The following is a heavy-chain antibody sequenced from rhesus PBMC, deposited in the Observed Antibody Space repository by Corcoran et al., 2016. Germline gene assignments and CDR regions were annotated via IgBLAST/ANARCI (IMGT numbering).Heavy chain of an antibody. CDR2: ISPYNGNK. Sequence: QVQLVQSGGEIKQPGASVKLSCKASGYSFTSHYIHWGSKAPGQGLEWIGQISPYNGNKHYAQTCQGRVTITTDTSTSTAYMALSSLRSEDTAVYYCTRDKSGGFDSWGQGVLVIVSS. V-gene: IGHV1-180*01. CDR1: GYSFTSHY. J-gene: IGHJ4*01. CDR3: TRDKSGGFDS.